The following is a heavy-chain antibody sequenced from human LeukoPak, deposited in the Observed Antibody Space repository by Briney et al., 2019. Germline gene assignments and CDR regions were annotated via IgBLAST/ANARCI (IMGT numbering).Heavy chain of an antibody. CDR2: ISSRSTTI. V-gene: IGHV3-48*01. CDR3: ARVWQDYSNADY. CDR1: GFTFSTYH. J-gene: IGHJ4*02. Sequence: GSLRLSCAASGFTFSTYHMNWVRQAPGKGLEWVSYISSRSTTIYYSDSVRGRFAISRDNAKSSLLLQMNSLTAEDTGVYYCARVWQDYSNADYWGQGTLVTVSS. D-gene: IGHD4-11*01.